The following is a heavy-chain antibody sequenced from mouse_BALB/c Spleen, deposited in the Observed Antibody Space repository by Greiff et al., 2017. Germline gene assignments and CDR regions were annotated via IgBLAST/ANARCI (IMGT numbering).Heavy chain of an antibody. CDR3: ARDGNYGSAY. Sequence: VQLQESGPGLVKPSQSLSLTCSVTGYSITSGYYWNWIRQFPGNKLEWMGYISYDGSNNYNPSLKNRISITRDTSKNQFFLKLNSVTTEDTATYYCARDGNYGSAYWGQGTLVTVSA. D-gene: IGHD1-1*01. CDR2: ISYDGSN. CDR1: GYSITSGYY. J-gene: IGHJ3*01. V-gene: IGHV3-6*02.